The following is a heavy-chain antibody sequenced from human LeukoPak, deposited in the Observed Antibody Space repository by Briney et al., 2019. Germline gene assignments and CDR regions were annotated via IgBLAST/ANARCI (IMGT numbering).Heavy chain of an antibody. CDR3: ARWKCAAPLTLGY. CDR2: INQDGSEK. J-gene: IGHJ4*02. D-gene: IGHD4-23*01. Sequence: PAGSLTLSCAASGFTFSSYWMIWVRQPPGKGLEWVANINQDGSEKYNVDCVKGRYTVSRDSAKSSLYLQMNSLRAEDTAVYYWARWKCAAPLTLGYWGQGTLVSVSS. V-gene: IGHV3-7*01. CDR1: GFTFSSYW.